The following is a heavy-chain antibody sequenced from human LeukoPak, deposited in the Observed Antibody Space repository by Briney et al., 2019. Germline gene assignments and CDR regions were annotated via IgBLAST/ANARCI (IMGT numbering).Heavy chain of an antibody. V-gene: IGHV4-34*01. CDR3: ARSGGTSYKIKY. J-gene: IGHJ4*02. CDR2: INHSGST. Sequence: PSETLSLTCAVYGGSFSGYYWSWIRQPPGKGLEWLGEINHSGSTNYNPSLKSRVTISVDTSKNQFSLKLSSVTAADTAVYYCARSGGTSYKIKYWGQGTLVTVSS. D-gene: IGHD1-14*01. CDR1: GGSFSGYY.